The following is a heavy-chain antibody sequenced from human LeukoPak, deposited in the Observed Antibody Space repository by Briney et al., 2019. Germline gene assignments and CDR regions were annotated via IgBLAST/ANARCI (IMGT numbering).Heavy chain of an antibody. D-gene: IGHD6-6*01. J-gene: IGHJ4*02. CDR3: ARSWRIAARPLDY. V-gene: IGHV3-21*01. Sequence: GGSLRLSCAASGFTFSSYSMNWVRQAPGNGLGWVSSISSSSSYIYYADSVKGRFTISRDNAKNSLYLQMNSLRAEDTAVYYCARSWRIAARPLDYWGQGTLVTVSS. CDR2: ISSSSSYI. CDR1: GFTFSSYS.